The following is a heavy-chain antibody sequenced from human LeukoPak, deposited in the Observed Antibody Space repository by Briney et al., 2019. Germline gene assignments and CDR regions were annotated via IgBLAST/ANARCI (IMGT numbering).Heavy chain of an antibody. CDR3: ARDMSRYCGGDCYVDY. CDR2: IIPIFGTA. D-gene: IGHD2-21*02. J-gene: IGHJ4*02. Sequence: ASVKVSCKASGGTFSSYAISWVRQAPGQGLEWMGGIIPIFGTANYAQKFQGRVTITTDESTSTAYMELSSLRAEDTAVYYCARDMSRYCGGDCYVDYWGQGTLVTVSS. V-gene: IGHV1-69*05. CDR1: GGTFSSYA.